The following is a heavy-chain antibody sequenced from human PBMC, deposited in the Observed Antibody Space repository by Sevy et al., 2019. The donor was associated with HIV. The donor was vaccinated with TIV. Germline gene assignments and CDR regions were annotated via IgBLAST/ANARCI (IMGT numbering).Heavy chain of an antibody. CDR2: IWHDGTKK. CDR3: VRVTPDEDGTTLDS. D-gene: IGHD4-4*01. Sequence: GGSLRLSCAASGFNFHSYAMTWVRQAPGKGLEWVAIIWHDGTKKHYLESVKGRFTISRDNSKNTVYLQMNSLRVEDSGTYYCVRVTPDEDGTTLDSWGLGTLVTVSS. CDR1: GFNFHSYA. J-gene: IGHJ4*02. V-gene: IGHV3-33*08.